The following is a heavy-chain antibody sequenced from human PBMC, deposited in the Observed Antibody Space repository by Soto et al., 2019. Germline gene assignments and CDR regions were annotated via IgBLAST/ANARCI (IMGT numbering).Heavy chain of an antibody. CDR3: AKDIQWYGMDV. J-gene: IGHJ6*02. CDR2: ISYNGGRT. Sequence: EVQLLESGGGLVQPGESLRLSCAASGFTFGNYFMNWVRQAPGKGLEWVSDISYNGGRTHYADSVRGRFTISRDKSRNTLYLQMSSLRAEDTALYYCAKDIQWYGMDVWGQGTTVTVSS. D-gene: IGHD2-8*01. V-gene: IGHV3-23*01. CDR1: GFTFGNYF.